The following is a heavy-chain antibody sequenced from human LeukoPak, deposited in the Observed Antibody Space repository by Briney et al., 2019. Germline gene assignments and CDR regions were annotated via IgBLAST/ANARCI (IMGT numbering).Heavy chain of an antibody. CDR3: AKEPDAYCGGDCYPYFDY. Sequence: QSGGSLRLSCAASGFTFSSYGMHWVRQAPGKWLEWVAVIWYDGSNKYYADSVKGRFTISRDNSKNTLYLQMNSLRAEDTAVHYCAKEPDAYCGGDCYPYFDYWGQGTLVTVSS. D-gene: IGHD2-21*02. CDR1: GFTFSSYG. V-gene: IGHV3-33*06. J-gene: IGHJ4*02. CDR2: IWYDGSNK.